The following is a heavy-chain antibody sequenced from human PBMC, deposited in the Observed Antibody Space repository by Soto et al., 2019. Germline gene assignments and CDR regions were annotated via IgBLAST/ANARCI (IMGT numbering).Heavy chain of an antibody. CDR1: GYLFTDYG. V-gene: IGHV1-18*01. CDR3: VRVRRGQLDF. CDR2: INVFNGDP. Sequence: QVHLVQSGPEVKKPGASIKVSCKASGYLFTDYGIAWVRQAPGQGLEWMGWINVFNGDPRYAPDFQGRVTMTKDTYTNTASMELRSLRSDDTAVYFCVRVRRGQLDFWGQGSLVTVSS. J-gene: IGHJ4*02. D-gene: IGHD3-10*01.